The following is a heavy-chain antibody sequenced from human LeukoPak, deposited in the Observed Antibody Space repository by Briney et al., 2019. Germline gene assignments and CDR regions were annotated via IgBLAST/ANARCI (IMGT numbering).Heavy chain of an antibody. CDR1: GFSFSAYG. CDR3: ARSQSSSLIDY. V-gene: IGHV3-33*01. D-gene: IGHD6-13*01. CDR2: IWYDGSSK. J-gene: IGHJ4*02. Sequence: HPGGSLRLSCAASGFSFSAYGVHWVRQAPGKGLEWVAVIWYDGSSKDYADSVKGRFTLSRDNSKNTLYLQMNSLTVEDTAVYYCARSQSSSLIDYWGQGTLVTVSS.